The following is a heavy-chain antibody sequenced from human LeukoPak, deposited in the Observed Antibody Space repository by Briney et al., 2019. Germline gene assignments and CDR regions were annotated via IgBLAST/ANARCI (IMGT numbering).Heavy chain of an antibody. D-gene: IGHD3-10*01. J-gene: IGHJ6*03. V-gene: IGHV3-11*04. Sequence: GGSLRLSCAASGFTFSDYYMSWIRQAPGKGLEWVSYISSSGSTIYYADSVKGRFAISRDNAKNSLYLQMNSLRAEDTAVYYCARVRDYYGSGSYYRPIYYYYYMDAWGKGTTVTVSS. CDR3: ARVRDYYGSGSYYRPIYYYYYMDA. CDR1: GFTFSDYY. CDR2: ISSSGSTI.